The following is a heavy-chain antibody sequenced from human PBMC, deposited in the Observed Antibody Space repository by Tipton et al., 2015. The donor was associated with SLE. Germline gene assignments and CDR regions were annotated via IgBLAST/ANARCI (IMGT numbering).Heavy chain of an antibody. CDR1: SGSISTYH. D-gene: IGHD2-2*01. Sequence: TLSLTCTISSGSISTYHWSWLRQPPGKGLEWIGYIHHSGSINYNPSLRSQVTMSMDTSKNQFSLRLSSVTAADTAVYYCAVGYCSSTSCQREYFQHWGQGTLVTVSS. CDR3: AVGYCSSTSCQREYFQH. J-gene: IGHJ1*01. V-gene: IGHV4-59*08. CDR2: IHHSGSI.